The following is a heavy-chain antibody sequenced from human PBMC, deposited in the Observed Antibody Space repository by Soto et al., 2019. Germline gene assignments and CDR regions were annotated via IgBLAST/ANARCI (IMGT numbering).Heavy chain of an antibody. D-gene: IGHD1-26*01. CDR3: ARSPALIVGAGIRFDT. J-gene: IGHJ5*02. V-gene: IGHV1-18*01. CDR1: GYTFTSYG. Sequence: ASVKVSCKASGYTFTSYGISWVRQAPGQGLEWMGWISAYNGNTNYAQKLQGRVTMTTDTSTSTAYMELRSLRSDDTAVYYCARSPALIVGAGIRFDTWGQGTLVTVSA. CDR2: ISAYNGNT.